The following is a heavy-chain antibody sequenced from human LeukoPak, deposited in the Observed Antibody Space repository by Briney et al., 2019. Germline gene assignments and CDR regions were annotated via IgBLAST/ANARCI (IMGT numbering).Heavy chain of an antibody. J-gene: IGHJ3*02. D-gene: IGHD2-15*01. CDR2: IYTSGST. CDR3: ARGRYCSADICSGGDAFDI. Sequence: SETLSLTCTVSGGSISSYYWSWIRQPAGKGLEWIGRIYTSGSTNYNPSLKSRVNMSVDTSKNQFSLKLGSVTAADTAVYYCARGRYCSADICSGGDAFDIWGQGTMVSVSS. V-gene: IGHV4-4*07. CDR1: GGSISSYY.